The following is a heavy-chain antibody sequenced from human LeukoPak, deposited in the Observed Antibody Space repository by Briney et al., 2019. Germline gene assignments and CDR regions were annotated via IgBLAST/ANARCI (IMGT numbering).Heavy chain of an antibody. CDR3: ARHLASWLHDAFDI. V-gene: IGHV4-39*01. Sequence: SETLSLTCTVSGGSISSSSYYWGWIRQPPGKGLEWIGSIYYSGSTYYNPSLKSRVTISVDTSKNQFSLNLSSVTAADTAVYYCARHLASWLHDAFDIWGQGTMVTVSS. CDR1: GGSISSSSYY. D-gene: IGHD2-2*01. J-gene: IGHJ3*02. CDR2: IYYSGST.